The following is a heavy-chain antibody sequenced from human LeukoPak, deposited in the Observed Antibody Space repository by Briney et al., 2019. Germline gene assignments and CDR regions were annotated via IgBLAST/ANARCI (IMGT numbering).Heavy chain of an antibody. J-gene: IGHJ4*02. CDR1: GGSISSSSYY. D-gene: IGHD3-10*01. Sequence: SETLSLTCTVSGGSISSSSYYWGWIRQPPGKGLEWIGSINYSGNTYYNPSLRSRVTISVDTSKNQFSLKLSSATAADTAVFYCARSSNRSGMFWGQGTLVTVSS. CDR2: INYSGNT. V-gene: IGHV4-39*01. CDR3: ARSSNRSGMF.